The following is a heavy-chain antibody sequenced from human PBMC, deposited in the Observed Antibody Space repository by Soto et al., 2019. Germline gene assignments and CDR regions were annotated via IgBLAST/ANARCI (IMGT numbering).Heavy chain of an antibody. CDR1: GESISSSSYY. CDR2: IYYSGRT. CDR3: ARQRTTVVTQAYFDH. Sequence: SETLSLTCIVSGESISSSSYYWGWIRQPPGKGLEWIGGIYYSGRTYYNPSFKSRVTISIDTSKNQFSLKLSSVTATDTAVYYCARQRTTVVTQAYFDHWGQGALATVSS. D-gene: IGHD2-21*02. V-gene: IGHV4-39*01. J-gene: IGHJ4*02.